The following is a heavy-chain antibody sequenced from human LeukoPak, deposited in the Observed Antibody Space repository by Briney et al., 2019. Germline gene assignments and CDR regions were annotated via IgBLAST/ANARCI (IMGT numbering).Heavy chain of an antibody. CDR1: GFTFDDYA. CDR2: ISWNSGSI. Sequence: GGSLRLSCAASGFTFDDYAMHWVRQAPGKGPEWVSGISWNSGSIGYADSVKGRFTISRDNAKNSLYLQMNSLRAEDTALYYCAKGRDKYQLLSKNWFDPWGQGTLVTVSS. D-gene: IGHD2-2*01. J-gene: IGHJ5*02. V-gene: IGHV3-9*01. CDR3: AKGRDKYQLLSKNWFDP.